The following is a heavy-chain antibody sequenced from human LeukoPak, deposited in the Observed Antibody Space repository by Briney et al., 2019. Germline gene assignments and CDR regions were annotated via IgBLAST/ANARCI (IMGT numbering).Heavy chain of an antibody. J-gene: IGHJ4*02. CDR2: IYYSGST. CDR1: GGSISSYY. D-gene: IGHD6-13*01. CDR3: ARGSSWSYYFNC. Sequence: SETLSLTCTVSGGSISSYYWSWIRQPPGKGLEWIGYIYYSGSTNYNPSLKSRVTISVDTSKNQFSLKLSSVTAADTAVYYCARGSSWSYYFNCWGQGTLVTVSS. V-gene: IGHV4-59*01.